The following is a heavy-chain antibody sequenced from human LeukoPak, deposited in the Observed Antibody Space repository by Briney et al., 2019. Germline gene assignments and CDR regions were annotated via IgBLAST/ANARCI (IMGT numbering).Heavy chain of an antibody. Sequence: GASVTVSCKASGYTFTSYYMHWVRQAPGQGLEWMAIINPSGGSTSYAQKFQGRVTMTRDTSTGTVYMELSSLRSEDTAVYYCARTTYYYDSSGYDYYFDYWGQGTLVTVSS. CDR2: INPSGGST. V-gene: IGHV1-46*01. D-gene: IGHD3-22*01. J-gene: IGHJ4*02. CDR3: ARTTYYYDSSGYDYYFDY. CDR1: GYTFTSYY.